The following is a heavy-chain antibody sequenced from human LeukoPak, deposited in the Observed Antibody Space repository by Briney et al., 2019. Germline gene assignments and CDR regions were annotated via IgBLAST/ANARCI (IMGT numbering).Heavy chain of an antibody. CDR1: GGSISSYY. Sequence: SETLSLTCTVSGGSISSYYWSWIRLPPGKGLEWIGYIYYSGSTNYNPSLKSRVTISVDTSKNQFSLKLSSVTAADTAVYYCARDRYDNGAFDIWGQGTMVTVSS. V-gene: IGHV4-59*01. J-gene: IGHJ3*02. D-gene: IGHD3-22*01. CDR3: ARDRYDNGAFDI. CDR2: IYYSGST.